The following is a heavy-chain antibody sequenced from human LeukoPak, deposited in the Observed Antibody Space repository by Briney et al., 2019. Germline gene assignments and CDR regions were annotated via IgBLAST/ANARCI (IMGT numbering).Heavy chain of an antibody. V-gene: IGHV3-21*01. J-gene: IGHJ6*03. D-gene: IGHD6-13*01. CDR1: GFTFSAYN. Sequence: GGSLRLSCAASGFTFSAYNMNWVRRTPGKGLEWVSSITTSSSYMFYADSVRGRFTISRDNAENSLYLQMNSLRDEDTAVYYCARAAIAAARIYYYMDVWGKGTTVTVSS. CDR3: ARAAIAAARIYYYMDV. CDR2: ITTSSSYM.